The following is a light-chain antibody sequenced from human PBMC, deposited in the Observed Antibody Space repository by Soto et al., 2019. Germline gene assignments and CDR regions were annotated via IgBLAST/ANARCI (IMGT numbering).Light chain of an antibody. CDR3: SAWDDSLVVV. CDR1: SSNIGSNS. J-gene: IGLJ2*01. V-gene: IGLV1-44*01. Sequence: QSVLTQPPSASGTPGQTVTISCSGSSSNIGSNSVNWFQHLPGAVPKLLIFSNHQRPSGVPDRFSGSKSVTSASLAISGLQPEDEADYYCSAWDDSLVVVFGGGTKLTVL. CDR2: SNH.